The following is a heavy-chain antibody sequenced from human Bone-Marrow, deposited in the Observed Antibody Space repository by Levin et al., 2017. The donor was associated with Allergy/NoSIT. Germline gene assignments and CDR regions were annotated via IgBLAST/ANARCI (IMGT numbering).Heavy chain of an antibody. J-gene: IGHJ4*02. CDR2: IISKSDGGAI. V-gene: IGHV3-15*01. D-gene: IGHD5-18*01. CDR1: GLNFSNAW. Sequence: PGGSLRLSCAASGLNFSNAWMSWVRQAPGKGLEWVGRIISKSDGGAIDYAAPVNGRFTISRDDSKNMLYLQMSSLKTEDTAVYYCTTNRYNWGQGTLVTVSS. CDR3: TTNRYN.